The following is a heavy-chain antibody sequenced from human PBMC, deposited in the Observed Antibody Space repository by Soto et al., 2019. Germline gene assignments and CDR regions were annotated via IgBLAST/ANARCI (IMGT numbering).Heavy chain of an antibody. CDR1: VGTFSSYA. CDR2: IIPIFGTA. V-gene: IGHV1-69*12. CDR3: ARDTLCSGGSCYSWYFDL. J-gene: IGHJ2*01. D-gene: IGHD2-15*01. Sequence: QVQLVQSGAEVKKPGSSVKVSCKASVGTFSSYAISWVRQAPGQGLEWMGGIIPIFGTANYAQKFQGRVTITADESTSTAYMELSSLRSEDTAVYYCARDTLCSGGSCYSWYFDLWGRGTLVTVSS.